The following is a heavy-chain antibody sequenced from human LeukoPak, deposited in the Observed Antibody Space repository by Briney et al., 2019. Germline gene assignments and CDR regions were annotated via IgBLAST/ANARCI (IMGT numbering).Heavy chain of an antibody. D-gene: IGHD2-2*01. J-gene: IGHJ6*02. CDR1: GGTFSSYA. Sequence: ASVKVSCKASGGTFSSYAISWVRQAPGQGLEWMGGIIPIFGTANYAQKFQGRVTITADESTSTAYMELSSLRSEDTAVYYCAREIRDCSSTSCYNYYGMDVWGQGTTVTVSS. CDR2: IIPIFGTA. V-gene: IGHV1-69*13. CDR3: AREIRDCSSTSCYNYYGMDV.